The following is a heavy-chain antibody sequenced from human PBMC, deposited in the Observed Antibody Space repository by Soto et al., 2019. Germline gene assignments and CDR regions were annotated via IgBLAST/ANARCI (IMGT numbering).Heavy chain of an antibody. J-gene: IGHJ5*02. V-gene: IGHV4-34*01. CDR3: ARGRSSGLRWQGWVDP. CDR2: INHSGST. Sequence: QVQLQQWGAGLLKPSETLSLTCAVYGGSFSGYYWSWIRQPPGKGLEWIGEINHSGSTNYNPSLKSRVTTSADTSKNQFSLKLRPVTAADTAVYYCARGRSSGLRWQGWVDPWGQGTLVTVSS. D-gene: IGHD3-3*01. CDR1: GGSFSGYY.